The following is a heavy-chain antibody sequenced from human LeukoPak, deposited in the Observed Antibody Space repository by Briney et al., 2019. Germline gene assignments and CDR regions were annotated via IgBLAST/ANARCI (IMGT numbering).Heavy chain of an antibody. J-gene: IGHJ4*02. CDR2: INWNGGST. CDR3: AKPYYDILTGYPYYFDY. V-gene: IGHV3-20*04. D-gene: IGHD3-9*01. Sequence: GGSLRLSCAASGFTFDDYGMSWVRQAPGKGLEWVSGINWNGGSTGYADSVKGRFTISRDNSKNTLYLQMNSLRAEDTAVYYCAKPYYDILTGYPYYFDYWGQGTLVTVSS. CDR1: GFTFDDYG.